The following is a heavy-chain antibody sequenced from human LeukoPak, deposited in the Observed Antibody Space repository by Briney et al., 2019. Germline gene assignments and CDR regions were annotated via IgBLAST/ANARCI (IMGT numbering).Heavy chain of an antibody. D-gene: IGHD5-18*01. CDR1: GFTFSSYS. CDR3: ARDPGGGYSYGGAIDYYYYMDV. V-gene: IGHV3-21*01. J-gene: IGHJ6*03. CDR2: ISSSSTYI. Sequence: GGSLRLSCAASGFTFSSYSMNWVRQAPGKGLEWVSSISSSSTYIYYADSVKGRFTISRDNAKNSLYLQMNSLRAEDTAVYYCARDPGGGYSYGGAIDYYYYMDVWGKGTTVTVSS.